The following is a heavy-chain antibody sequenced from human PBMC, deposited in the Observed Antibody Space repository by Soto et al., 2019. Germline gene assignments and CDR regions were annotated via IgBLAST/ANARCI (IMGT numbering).Heavy chain of an antibody. J-gene: IGHJ6*02. CDR1: GFTFSSYG. CDR3: ARDPTHANHDYYGMDV. V-gene: IGHV3-33*01. CDR2: IWYDGSNK. D-gene: IGHD2-15*01. Sequence: QVQLVESGGGVVQPGRSLRLSCAASGFTFSSYGMHWVRQAPGKGLEWVAVIWYDGSNKYYADSVKGRFAISRDNSKNTLYLQMNSLRAEDTAVYYCARDPTHANHDYYGMDVWGQGTTVTVSS.